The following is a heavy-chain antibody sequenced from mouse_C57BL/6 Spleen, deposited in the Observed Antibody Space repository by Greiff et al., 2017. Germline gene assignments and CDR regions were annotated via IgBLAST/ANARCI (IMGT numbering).Heavy chain of an antibody. V-gene: IGHV1-81*01. Sequence: VQLQQPGAELARPGASVKLSCKASGYTFTSYGIRWVKQRTGQGLEWIGEIDPRSGNTYYNEKFKGKATLTADKSSISAYMELRSLTSEDSAVYFFASGGSSPFAYWGQGTLVTDSA. CDR1: GYTFTSYG. CDR2: IDPRSGNT. J-gene: IGHJ3*01. CDR3: ASGGSSPFAY. D-gene: IGHD1-1*01.